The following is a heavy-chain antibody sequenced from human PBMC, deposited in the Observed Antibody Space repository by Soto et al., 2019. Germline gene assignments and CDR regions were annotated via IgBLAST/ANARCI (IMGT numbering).Heavy chain of an antibody. V-gene: IGHV3-66*01. D-gene: IGHD6-6*01. CDR3: AIVEPLARRIAARPIDYFDY. J-gene: IGHJ4*02. CDR2: IYSGGST. CDR1: GFTVSSNY. Sequence: TGGSLRLSCAASGFTVSSNYMSWVRQAPGKGLEWVSVIYSGGSTYYADSVKGRFTISRDNSKNTLYLQMNSLRAEDTAVYYCAIVEPLARRIAARPIDYFDYWGQGTLVTVSS.